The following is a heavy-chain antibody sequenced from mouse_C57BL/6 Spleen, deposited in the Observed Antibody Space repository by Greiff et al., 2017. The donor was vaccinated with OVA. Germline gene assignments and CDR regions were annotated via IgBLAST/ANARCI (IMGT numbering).Heavy chain of an antibody. Sequence: VQLQQPGAELVMPGASVKLSCKASGYTFTSYWMHWVKQRPGQGLEWIGEIDPSDSYTNYNQKFKGKSTLTVDKSSSTAYMQRSSLTSEDSAVYYCARRLRGYAMDYWGQGTSVTVSS. D-gene: IGHD1-2*01. J-gene: IGHJ4*01. V-gene: IGHV1-69*01. CDR3: ARRLRGYAMDY. CDR2: IDPSDSYT. CDR1: GYTFTSYW.